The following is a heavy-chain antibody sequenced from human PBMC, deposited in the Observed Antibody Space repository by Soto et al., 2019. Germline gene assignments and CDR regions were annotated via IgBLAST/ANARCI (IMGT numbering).Heavy chain of an antibody. Sequence: PGGSLRLSCVASGFTFSSYNMNWVRQAPGKGLEWVSSISSSSSYIYYADSVKGRFTISRDNAKNSLYLQMNSLRAEDTAVYYCARDGTYYDILTGYLKGPFDYWGQGTLVTVSS. J-gene: IGHJ4*02. V-gene: IGHV3-21*01. D-gene: IGHD3-9*01. CDR3: ARDGTYYDILTGYLKGPFDY. CDR2: ISSSSSYI. CDR1: GFTFSSYN.